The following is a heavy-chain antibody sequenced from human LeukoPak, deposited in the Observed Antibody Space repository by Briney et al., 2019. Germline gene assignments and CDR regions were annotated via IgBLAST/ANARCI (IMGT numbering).Heavy chain of an antibody. CDR1: GFNFSAYS. V-gene: IGHV3-48*02. CDR3: ARDASILTAYSFLDY. Sequence: GGSLRLSCAASGFNFSAYSMNWVRQAPGKGLEWVSYISSGGESTYYADSVRGRFTISKDNAKNSLYLQMNTLRDEDTAVYYCARDASILTAYSFLDYWGQGILVTVSS. D-gene: IGHD3-9*01. J-gene: IGHJ4*02. CDR2: ISSGGEST.